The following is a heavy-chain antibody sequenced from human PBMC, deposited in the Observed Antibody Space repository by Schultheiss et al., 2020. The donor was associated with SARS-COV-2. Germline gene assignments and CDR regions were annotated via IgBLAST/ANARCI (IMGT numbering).Heavy chain of an antibody. CDR2: ISSSGSTI. Sequence: GGSLRLSCAASGFTFSSYEMNWVRQAPGKGLEWVSYISSSGSTIYYADSVKGRFTISRDNAKNSLYLQMNSLRAEDTAVYYCARDLSITMVRGDIWGQGTMVTVSS. D-gene: IGHD3-10*01. CDR1: GFTFSSYE. V-gene: IGHV3-48*03. J-gene: IGHJ3*02. CDR3: ARDLSITMVRGDI.